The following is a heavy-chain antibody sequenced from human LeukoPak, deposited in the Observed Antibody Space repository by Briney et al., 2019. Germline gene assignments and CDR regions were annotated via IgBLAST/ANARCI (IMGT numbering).Heavy chain of an antibody. J-gene: IGHJ5*02. Sequence: PGGSLRLSCAASGFTIGGFAMTWVRQAPGKGLVWVSRINSDGSSTSYADSVKGRFTISRDNAKNTLYLQMNSLRAEDTAVYYCARESEILVVPAAMEYYNWFDPWGQGTLVTVSS. CDR1: GFTIGGFA. D-gene: IGHD2-2*01. V-gene: IGHV3-74*01. CDR3: ARESEILVVPAAMEYYNWFDP. CDR2: INSDGSST.